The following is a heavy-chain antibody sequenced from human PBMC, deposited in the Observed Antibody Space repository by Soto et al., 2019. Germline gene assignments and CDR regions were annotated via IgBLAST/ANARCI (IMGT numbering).Heavy chain of an antibody. V-gene: IGHV1-69*12. D-gene: IGHD3-22*01. Sequence: QVQLVQSGAEVKKPGSSVKVSCKASGGTFSSYAINWVRQAPGQGLEWMGGIIPIFGTANHAQRFQGRVTITADESTSXXYMELSSLRSEDTAVYYCARDRGPSSGYYPYWFDPWGQGTLVTVSS. CDR2: IIPIFGTA. CDR1: GGTFSSYA. CDR3: ARDRGPSSGYYPYWFDP. J-gene: IGHJ5*02.